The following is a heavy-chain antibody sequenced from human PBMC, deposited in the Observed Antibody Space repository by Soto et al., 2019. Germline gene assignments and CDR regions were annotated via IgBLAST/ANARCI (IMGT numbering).Heavy chain of an antibody. Sequence: LETLSLTCSVSGGSISSSTYYWGWIRQSPGKGLEWIGSIYYSGSTYYNPSLKSRVTISVDTSKNQFSLKLSSVTAADTAVYYCASPKIAFYNWFDPWGQGTLVTVSS. CDR2: IYYSGST. D-gene: IGHD3-3*02. CDR1: GGSISSSTYY. CDR3: ASPKIAFYNWFDP. J-gene: IGHJ5*02. V-gene: IGHV4-39*01.